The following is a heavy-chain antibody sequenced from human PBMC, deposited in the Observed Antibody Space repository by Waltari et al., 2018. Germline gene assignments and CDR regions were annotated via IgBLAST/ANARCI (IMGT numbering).Heavy chain of an antibody. V-gene: IGHV3-23*01. CDR2: IRGSGGST. CDR1: GFTFSSYA. Sequence: EVQLLESGGGLVQPGGSLRLSCAASGFTFSSYAMSWVRQAPGKGLEWVSAIRGSGGSTYYADSVKGRFTISRDNSKNTLYLQMNSLRAEDTAVYYCAKADCSGGSCYGNWYFDLWGRGTLVTVSS. J-gene: IGHJ2*01. D-gene: IGHD2-15*01. CDR3: AKADCSGGSCYGNWYFDL.